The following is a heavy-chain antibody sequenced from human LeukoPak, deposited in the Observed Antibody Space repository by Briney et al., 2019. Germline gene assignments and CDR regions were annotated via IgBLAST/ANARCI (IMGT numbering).Heavy chain of an antibody. V-gene: IGHV3-30-3*01. J-gene: IGHJ4*02. CDR1: GFTFSTYA. CDR2: ISYDGSNK. Sequence: GGSLRLSCAASGFTFSTYAMHWVRQGPGKGLEWVAVISYDGSNKYYADSVKGRFTISRDNSKNTLYLQMSRLSAEDTAVYYCARTTTPHYYGSGSYALGYWGQGTLVTVSS. CDR3: ARTTTPHYYGSGSYALGY. D-gene: IGHD3-10*01.